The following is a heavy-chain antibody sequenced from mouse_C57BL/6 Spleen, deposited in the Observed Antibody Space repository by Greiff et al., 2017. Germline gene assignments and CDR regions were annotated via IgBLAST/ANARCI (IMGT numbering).Heavy chain of an antibody. V-gene: IGHV5-4*01. J-gene: IGHJ1*03. CDR2: ISDGGSYT. CDR1: GFTFSSYA. CDR3: ARASPLYFDV. Sequence: EVQVVESGGGLVKPGGSLKLSCAASGFTFSSYAMSWVRQTPEKRLEWVATISDGGSYTYYPDNVKGRFTISRDNAKNNLYLQMSHLKSEDTAMYYCARASPLYFDVWGTGTTVTVSS.